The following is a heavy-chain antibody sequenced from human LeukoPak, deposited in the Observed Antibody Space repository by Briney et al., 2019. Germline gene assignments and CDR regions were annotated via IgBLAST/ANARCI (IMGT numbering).Heavy chain of an antibody. J-gene: IGHJ4*02. CDR2: IRSSGSI. CDR1: GDSISGYY. V-gene: IGHV4-59*01. CDR3: ARMATIRGDGYHFDF. D-gene: IGHD5-24*01. Sequence: PSETLSLTCSVSGDSISGYYWNWIRQSPEKGLEWIAYIRSSGSINYNPSLRSRATISLDTSKNQFSLRLTSVTAADTAVYSCARMATIRGDGYHFDFWGQRTLVTVSS.